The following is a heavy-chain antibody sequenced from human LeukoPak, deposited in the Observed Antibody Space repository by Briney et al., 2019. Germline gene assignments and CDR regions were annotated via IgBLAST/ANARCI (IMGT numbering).Heavy chain of an antibody. CDR3: ARLDITMIVVVINY. V-gene: IGHV4-34*01. J-gene: IGHJ4*02. D-gene: IGHD3-22*01. CDR1: GGSFSGYY. Sequence: PSETLSLTCAVYGGSFSGYYWSWIRQPPGKGLEWIGEINHSGSTNYNPSLKSRVTISVDTSKNQFSLKLSSVTAADTAVYYCARLDITMIVVVINYWGQGTLVTVSS. CDR2: INHSGST.